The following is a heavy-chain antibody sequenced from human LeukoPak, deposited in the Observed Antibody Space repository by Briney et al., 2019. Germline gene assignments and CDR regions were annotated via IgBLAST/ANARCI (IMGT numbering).Heavy chain of an antibody. CDR2: TYYRSTWYN. V-gene: IGHV6-1*01. Sequence: SQTLSLTCAISGDSVSSNSVTWNWIRQSPSRGLEWLGRTYYRSTWYNDYAVSVRGRITVNPDTSKNQFSLHLNSVTPEDTAVYYCARDTTGGPLFDSWGQGTLVTVSS. CDR1: GDSVSSNSVT. D-gene: IGHD1-14*01. J-gene: IGHJ4*02. CDR3: ARDTTGGPLFDS.